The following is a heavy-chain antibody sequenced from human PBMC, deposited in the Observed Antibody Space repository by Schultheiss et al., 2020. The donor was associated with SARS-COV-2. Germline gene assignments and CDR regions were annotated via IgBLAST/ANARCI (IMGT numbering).Heavy chain of an antibody. CDR1: GGSFSGYY. CDR3: ARAAGGAHWYFDL. D-gene: IGHD3-10*01. V-gene: IGHV4-34*01. Sequence: SETLSLTCAVYGGSFSGYYWSWIRQPPGKGLEWIGEINHSGSTYYNPSLKSRVTISVDTSKNQFSLKLSSVTAADTAVYYCARAAGGAHWYFDLWGRGTLVTVSS. CDR2: INHSGST. J-gene: IGHJ2*01.